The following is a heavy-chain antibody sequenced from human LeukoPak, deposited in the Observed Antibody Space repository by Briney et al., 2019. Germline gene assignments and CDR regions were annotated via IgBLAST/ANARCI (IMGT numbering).Heavy chain of an antibody. J-gene: IGHJ4*02. V-gene: IGHV4-4*02. CDR1: GGSISSSSW. CDR2: IYHSGST. D-gene: IGHD5-24*01. Sequence: SGTLSLTCAVSGGSISSSSWWSWVRQPPGKGLEWIGEIYHSGSTNYNPSLKSRVTISVDKSKNQFSLKLSSVTAADTAVYYCAREEMATIPYYFDYWGQGTLVTVSS. CDR3: AREEMATIPYYFDY.